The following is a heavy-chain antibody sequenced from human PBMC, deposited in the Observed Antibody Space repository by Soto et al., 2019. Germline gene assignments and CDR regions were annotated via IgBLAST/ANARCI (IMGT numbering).Heavy chain of an antibody. CDR2: ISAYNGNT. V-gene: IGHV1-18*01. D-gene: IGHD3-3*01. J-gene: IGHJ3*02. CDR3: ARDATFWSGYCSFDI. CDR1: GYTFTSYG. Sequence: QFQLVQSGAEVKKPWASVKVSCKASGYTFTSYGISRVRQAPGQGLEWMGWISAYNGNTNYAQKLQGRVTMTTDTSTSTAYMELRRLSSDDTAVYYCARDATFWSGYCSFDIWGQGTMVTVSS.